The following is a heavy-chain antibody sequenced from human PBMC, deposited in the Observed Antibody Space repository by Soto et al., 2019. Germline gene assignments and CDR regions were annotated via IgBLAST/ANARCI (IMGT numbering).Heavy chain of an antibody. CDR2: ISYDGSNK. J-gene: IGHJ6*03. CDR1: GFTFSSYG. D-gene: IGHD2-2*01. Sequence: QVQLVESGGGVVQPGRSLRLSCAASGFTFSSYGMHWVRQAPGKGLEWVAVISYDGSNKYYADSVKGRFTISRDNSKNTFYIKRNRRRAGDRAVFYWANPPPGPAVKGVGGKGPT. V-gene: IGHV3-30*18. CDR3: ANPPPGPAVKGV.